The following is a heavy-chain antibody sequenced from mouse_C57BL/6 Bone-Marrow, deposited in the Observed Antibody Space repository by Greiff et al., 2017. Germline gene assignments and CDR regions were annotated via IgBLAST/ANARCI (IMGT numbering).Heavy chain of an antibody. CDR2: FDPNSGGT. D-gene: IGHD1-1*01. CDR3: ARRPPTVAPWYFDV. Sequence: QVQLQQPGAELVKPGASVKLSCKASGYTFTSYWMHWVKQRPGRGLEWIGRFDPNSGGTKYNEKFKSKATLTVDKPSSTAYMQLSSLTSEDSAVYYCARRPPTVAPWYFDVWGAGTTVTVSS. V-gene: IGHV1-72*01. CDR1: GYTFTSYW. J-gene: IGHJ1*01.